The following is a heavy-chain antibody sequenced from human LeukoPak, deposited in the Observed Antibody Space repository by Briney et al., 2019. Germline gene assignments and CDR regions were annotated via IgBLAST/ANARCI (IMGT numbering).Heavy chain of an antibody. J-gene: IGHJ4*02. CDR2: ISSNGGST. Sequence: GGSLRLSCAASGFTFSTYPMHWVRQAPGKGLEYVSAISSNGGSTYYANSVKGRFTISRDNSKNTLYLQMGSLRAEDMAVYYCARDGADSSGYYFDFWGQGTLVTVSS. D-gene: IGHD3-22*01. CDR1: GFTFSTYP. V-gene: IGHV3-64*01. CDR3: ARDGADSSGYYFDF.